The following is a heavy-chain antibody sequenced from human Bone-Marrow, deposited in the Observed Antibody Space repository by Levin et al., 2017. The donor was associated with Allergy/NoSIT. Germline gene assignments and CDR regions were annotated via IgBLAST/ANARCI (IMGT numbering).Heavy chain of an antibody. Sequence: PGGSLRLSCAASGFTFSSYAMSWVRQAPGKGLEWVSAISGSGGSTYYADSVKGRFTISRDNSKNTLYLQMNSLRAEDTAVYYCAKEGGNYDFWSGYYHFDYWGQGTLVTVSS. CDR2: ISGSGGST. CDR3: AKEGGNYDFWSGYYHFDY. D-gene: IGHD3-3*01. V-gene: IGHV3-23*01. J-gene: IGHJ4*02. CDR1: GFTFSSYA.